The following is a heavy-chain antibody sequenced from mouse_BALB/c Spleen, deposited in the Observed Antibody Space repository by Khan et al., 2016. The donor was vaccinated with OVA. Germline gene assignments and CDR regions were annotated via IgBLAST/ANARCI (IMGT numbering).Heavy chain of an antibody. CDR1: GFTFSTYG. D-gene: IGHD1-1*02. CDR3: TRRSYYYNSEGFAY. Sequence: EVELVESGGDLVKPGGSLKLSCAASGFTFSTYGMSWVRQTPDMRLEWVATISSGGHYTNYPDSVKGRFTISRDNAKNTLYLQMSSLKSEDTAIYYCTRRSYYYNSEGFAYWGQGTLVTVSA. J-gene: IGHJ3*01. CDR2: ISSGGHYT. V-gene: IGHV5-6*01.